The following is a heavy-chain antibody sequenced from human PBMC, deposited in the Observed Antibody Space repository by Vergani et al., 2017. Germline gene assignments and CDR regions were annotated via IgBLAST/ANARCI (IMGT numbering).Heavy chain of an antibody. CDR1: GDSFTNYV. V-gene: IGHV1-69*19. Sequence: QVQLVQSGAEVKKPGSSVKVSCKASGDSFTNYVMSWVRQTPGQGLEWMGGIMPMFGTPNYAQKFLGRVTITADESTSTVYLELNRLTLEDSAVYYCAKQNERSDYVESWGQGSLVTVSS. D-gene: IGHD4/OR15-4a*01. CDR2: IMPMFGTP. CDR3: AKQNERSDYVES. J-gene: IGHJ4*02.